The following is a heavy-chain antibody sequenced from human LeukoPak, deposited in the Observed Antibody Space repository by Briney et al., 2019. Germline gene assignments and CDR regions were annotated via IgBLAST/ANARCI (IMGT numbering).Heavy chain of an antibody. CDR3: ARDPVEWELLFDS. D-gene: IGHD1-26*01. Sequence: GGSLRLSCAASGFTFSNYWMGWVRQAPGKRLEWVANMNIDGSEKYYADSVKGRFSISRDNARNSVYLQMASLRVEDTAVYYCARDPVEWELLFDSWGKGTLVTVS. CDR1: GFTFSNYW. CDR2: MNIDGSEK. J-gene: IGHJ4*02. V-gene: IGHV3-7*01.